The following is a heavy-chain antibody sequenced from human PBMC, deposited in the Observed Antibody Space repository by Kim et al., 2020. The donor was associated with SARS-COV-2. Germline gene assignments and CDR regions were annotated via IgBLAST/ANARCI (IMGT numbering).Heavy chain of an antibody. Sequence: GGSLRLSCAASGFTFSSYAMSWVRQVSGKGLEWVSAISGSGGSTYYADSVKGRFTISRDNSKNTLYMQMNSPRAEDTAVYYCASLNIAARPQPIDYWGQGTLVTVSS. J-gene: IGHJ4*02. D-gene: IGHD6-6*01. CDR1: GFTFSSYA. CDR2: ISGSGGST. CDR3: ASLNIAARPQPIDY. V-gene: IGHV3-23*01.